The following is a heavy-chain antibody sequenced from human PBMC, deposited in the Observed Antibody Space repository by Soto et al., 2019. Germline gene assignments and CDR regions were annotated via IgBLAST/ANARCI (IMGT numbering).Heavy chain of an antibody. J-gene: IGHJ3*02. D-gene: IGHD2-15*01. V-gene: IGHV3-21*01. Sequence: GGSLRLSCAASGFTFSSYSMNWVRHAPGKGLEWVSSISSSSSYIYYADSVKGRFTISRDNAKNSLYLQMNSLRAEDTAVYYCAMLGGVVAAAENAFDNWGQGTMVTVSS. CDR1: GFTFSSYS. CDR2: ISSSSSYI. CDR3: AMLGGVVAAAENAFDN.